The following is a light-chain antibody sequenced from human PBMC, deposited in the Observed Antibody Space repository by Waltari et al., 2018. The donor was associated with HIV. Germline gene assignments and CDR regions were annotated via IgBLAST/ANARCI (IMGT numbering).Light chain of an antibody. V-gene: IGLV3-10*01. CDR3: YSTDSSDSHRGV. J-gene: IGLJ1*01. Sequence: SFELTQPPSVSVSPGQTATIACSGNALTKGSPYWYRQRSGQAPELVLSEDTKRPSVIPERFHGSRSGTTATLVISGAQAEDEGDYYCYSTDSSDSHRGVFGTGTAVYVL. CDR1: ALTKGS. CDR2: EDT.